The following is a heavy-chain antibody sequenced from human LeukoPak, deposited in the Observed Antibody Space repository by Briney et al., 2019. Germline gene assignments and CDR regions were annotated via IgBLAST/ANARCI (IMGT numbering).Heavy chain of an antibody. CDR2: IIPIFGTA. CDR1: GGTFSSYA. D-gene: IGHD6-19*01. J-gene: IGHJ4*02. Sequence: ASVKVSCKASGGTFSSYAISWVRQAPGQGLEWMGGIIPIFGTANYAQKFQGRVTITADESTSTAYMELSSLRSEDTAVYYCARGIAVAGPFDYWGQGTLGTVSS. CDR3: ARGIAVAGPFDY. V-gene: IGHV1-69*13.